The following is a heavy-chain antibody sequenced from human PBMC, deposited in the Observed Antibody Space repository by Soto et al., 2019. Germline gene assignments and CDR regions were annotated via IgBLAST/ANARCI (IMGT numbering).Heavy chain of an antibody. J-gene: IGHJ4*02. Sequence: GAFRSSARRSARQAPGKGLEWMGGIIPIFGTANYAQKFQGRVTMTRDTSTSTVYMELSSLRSEVTAVYYCARGLIAAAIDYRGQGTLVTVSS. CDR2: IIPIFGTA. D-gene: IGHD6-13*01. CDR1: GAFRSSA. V-gene: IGHV1-69*05. CDR3: ARGLIAAAIDY.